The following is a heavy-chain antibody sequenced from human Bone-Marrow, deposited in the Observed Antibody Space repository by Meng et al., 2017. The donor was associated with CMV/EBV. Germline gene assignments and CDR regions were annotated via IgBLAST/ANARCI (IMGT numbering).Heavy chain of an antibody. V-gene: IGHV1-58*01. J-gene: IGHJ4*02. D-gene: IGHD3-10*01. Sequence: KISCAASGFTFSSSAVQWVRQARGQRLEWIGWIVVGSGNTNYAQKFQERVTITRDMSTSTAYMELSSLRSEDTAVYYCAAYYYGSGSYHSTSYYFDYWGQGTLVTVSS. CDR3: AAYYYGSGSYHSTSYYFDY. CDR1: GFTFSSSA. CDR2: IVVGSGNT.